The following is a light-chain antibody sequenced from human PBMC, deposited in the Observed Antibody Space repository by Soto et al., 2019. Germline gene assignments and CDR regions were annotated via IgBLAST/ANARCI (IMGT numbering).Light chain of an antibody. V-gene: IGKV1-9*01. CDR3: QQYYSYPKT. CDR1: QGISSY. J-gene: IGKJ1*01. Sequence: DIPLTQSPSFLSASVGDRVTITCRASQGISSYLAWYQQKPGKAPKLLIYAASTLQSGVPSRFSGSGSGTDFTLTISCLQSEDFATYYCQQYYSYPKTFGQGTKVDIK. CDR2: AAS.